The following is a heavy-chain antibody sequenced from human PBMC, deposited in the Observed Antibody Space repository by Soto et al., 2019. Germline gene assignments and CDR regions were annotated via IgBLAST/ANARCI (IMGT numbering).Heavy chain of an antibody. CDR3: ARDHYYESSGPVPPLDY. J-gene: IGHJ4*02. CDR1: GYTFTSYG. D-gene: IGHD3-22*01. Sequence: ASVKVSCKASGYTFTSYGISWVRGAPGQGLEWMGWISAYNGNTNYAQKLQGRVTMTTDTSTSTAYMELRSLRSDDTAVYYCARDHYYESSGPVPPLDYWGQGTRVTVSS. CDR2: ISAYNGNT. V-gene: IGHV1-18*01.